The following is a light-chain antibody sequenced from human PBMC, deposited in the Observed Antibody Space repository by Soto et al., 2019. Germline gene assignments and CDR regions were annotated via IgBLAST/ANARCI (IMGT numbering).Light chain of an antibody. J-gene: IGKJ1*01. Sequence: EIVLTQSPGTLSWSPGERTTLSCGASQSVSSYLAWYQQKPGQAPRLLIYDASNRATGIPARFSGSGSGTDFTLTISSLQSEDFAVYYCQQYNNWPPWTFGQGTKVDIK. CDR1: QSVSSY. CDR3: QQYNNWPPWT. CDR2: DAS. V-gene: IGKV3-11*01.